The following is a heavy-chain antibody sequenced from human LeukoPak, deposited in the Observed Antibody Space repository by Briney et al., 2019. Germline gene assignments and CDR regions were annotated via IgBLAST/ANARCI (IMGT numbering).Heavy chain of an antibody. CDR2: ISSSGTII. CDR3: ARGRSSGWYQHDAFDI. J-gene: IGHJ3*02. D-gene: IGHD6-19*01. CDR1: GFTFSSYE. V-gene: IGHV3-48*03. Sequence: SGGSLRLSCAASGFTFSSYEMNWVRQAPGKGLEWVSYISSSGTIIYYADSVRGRFTISRDNAKNSLYLQMNSLRVDDTAIYYCARGRSSGWYQHDAFDIWGQGTMVTVSS.